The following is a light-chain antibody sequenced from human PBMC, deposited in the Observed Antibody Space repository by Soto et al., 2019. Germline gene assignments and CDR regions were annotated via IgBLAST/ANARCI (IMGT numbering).Light chain of an antibody. V-gene: IGLV2-23*01. CDR1: SSDVGTYNL. CDR2: EGS. CDR3: CSYAGSLV. Sequence: QSALTQPASVSGSPGQSITISCTGTSSDVGTYNLVSWYQLHPGKAPKLMIYEGSKRPSGVSNRFSGSKSGNTASLTISGLQAEDEADYYCCSYAGSLVFGGGTKVTVL. J-gene: IGLJ2*01.